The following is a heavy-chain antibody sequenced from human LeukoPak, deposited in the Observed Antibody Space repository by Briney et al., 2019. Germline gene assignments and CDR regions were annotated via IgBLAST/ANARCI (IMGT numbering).Heavy chain of an antibody. CDR2: IIPILGIA. CDR3: ARGPGTIYGMDV. D-gene: IGHD1-7*01. J-gene: IGHJ6*02. Sequence: GASVKVSCKASGGTFSSYAISWVRQAPGQGLEWMGRIIPILGIANYAQKFQGRVTITADKSTSTAYMGLSSLRSEDTAVYYCARGPGTIYGMDVWGQGTTVTVSS. CDR1: GGTFSSYA. V-gene: IGHV1-69*04.